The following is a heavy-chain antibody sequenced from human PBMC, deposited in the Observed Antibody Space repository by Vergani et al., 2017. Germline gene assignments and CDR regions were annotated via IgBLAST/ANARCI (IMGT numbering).Heavy chain of an antibody. D-gene: IGHD3-10*01. V-gene: IGHV1-69*06. J-gene: IGHJ4*02. CDR2: IIPIFGTA. Sequence: QVQLVQSGAEVKKPGSSVKVSCKASGGTFSSYAISWVRQAPGQGLEWMGGIIPIFGTANYAQKVQGRATMTRDTSTRTVYMDLTGLRSDDTAMYYCARTSAISGGYYNSEWDYWGQGTLVVVSS. CDR3: ARTSAISGGYYNSEWDY. CDR1: GGTFSSYA.